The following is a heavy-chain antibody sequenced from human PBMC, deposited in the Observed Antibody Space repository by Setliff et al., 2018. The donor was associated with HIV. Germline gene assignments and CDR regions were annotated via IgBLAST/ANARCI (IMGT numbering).Heavy chain of an antibody. CDR3: ARGLTSRRGNWFDP. D-gene: IGHD3-10*01. CDR2: FYYSWNT. J-gene: IGHJ5*02. CDR1: GASIGRRSDC. Sequence: SETLSLTCTVSGASIGRRSDCWGWIRQPPGKGLEWIGSFYYSWNTYYNPSLKSRVTISVDTSKNQFSLRLSSVTAADTAVYYCARGLTSRRGNWFDPWGQGTLVTVSS. V-gene: IGHV4-39*01.